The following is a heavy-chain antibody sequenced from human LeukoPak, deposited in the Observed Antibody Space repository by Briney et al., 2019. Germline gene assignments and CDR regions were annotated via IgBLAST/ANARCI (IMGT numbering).Heavy chain of an antibody. J-gene: IGHJ6*03. CDR1: GYTFTGYY. CDR2: INPNSGGT. Sequence: ASVKVSCKASGYTFTGYYMHWVRQAPGQGLEWMGWINPNSGGTNYAQKFQGRVTMTRDTSISTAYMELSRLRSDDTAVYYCARVKGYCSGGSCYSSGDYYYMDVWGKGTTVTISS. CDR3: ARVKGYCSGGSCYSSGDYYYMDV. D-gene: IGHD2-15*01. V-gene: IGHV1-2*02.